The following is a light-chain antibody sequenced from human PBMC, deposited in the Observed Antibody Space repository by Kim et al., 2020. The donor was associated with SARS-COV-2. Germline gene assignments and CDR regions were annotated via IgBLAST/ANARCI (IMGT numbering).Light chain of an antibody. J-gene: IGLJ3*02. CDR2: RDS. Sequence: VSVALGQTARITGGGKKIGSKNVNWYQQKPGQAPVLVIYRDSNGPSGIPERFSGSNSGNTATLTISRAQAGDEADYYCQVWDSSTVFGGGTQLTVL. CDR3: QVWDSSTV. CDR1: KIGSKN. V-gene: IGLV3-9*01.